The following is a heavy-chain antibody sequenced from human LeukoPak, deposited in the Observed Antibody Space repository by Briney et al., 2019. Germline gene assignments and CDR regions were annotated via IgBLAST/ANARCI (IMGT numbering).Heavy chain of an antibody. V-gene: IGHV1-18*01. Sequence: ASVRVSCKASSYTFTSYGITWVRQAPGQGLEWMGWISVYTGNTNYAQKLQGRVTMTTDTSTTTAYMELKSLRSDDTAVYYCARPLFTSGYPIYYWGQGTLVTVSS. CDR1: SYTFTSYG. CDR3: ARPLFTSGYPIYY. J-gene: IGHJ4*02. D-gene: IGHD3-22*01. CDR2: ISVYTGNT.